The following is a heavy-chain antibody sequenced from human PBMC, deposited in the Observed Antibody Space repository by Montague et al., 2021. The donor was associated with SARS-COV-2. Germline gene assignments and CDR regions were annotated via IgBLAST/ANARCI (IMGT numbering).Heavy chain of an antibody. CDR1: GGSVSSESHH. J-gene: IGHJ5*02. V-gene: IGHV4-61*09. Sequence: TLSLTCTVSGGSVSSESHHWSWIRQPAGKGLEWIGQLATSGSTNYNPSLKSRATISIDTSKNQFSLELTSVTAADTAMYYCGTLTVGGSGRGSWGQGTLVTVSS. CDR3: GTLTVGGSGRGS. D-gene: IGHD3-10*01. CDR2: LATSGST.